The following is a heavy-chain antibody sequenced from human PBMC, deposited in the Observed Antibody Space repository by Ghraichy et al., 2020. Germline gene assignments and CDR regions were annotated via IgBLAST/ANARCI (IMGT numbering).Heavy chain of an antibody. V-gene: IGHV3-49*03. J-gene: IGHJ4*02. CDR1: GFTFGDYA. CDR2: IRSKAYGGTT. Sequence: SLRLSCTASGFTFGDYAMSWFRQAPGKGLEGESFIRSKAYGGTTEYAAYVKGRFTISRDDAKSIAYLQMNSLKTEDTAVYYCTRGIAVAGTPFDYWGQGTLVAVSS. CDR3: TRGIAVAGTPFDY. D-gene: IGHD6-19*01.